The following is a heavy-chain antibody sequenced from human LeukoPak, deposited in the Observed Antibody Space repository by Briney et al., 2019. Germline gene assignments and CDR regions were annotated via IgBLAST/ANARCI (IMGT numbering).Heavy chain of an antibody. CDR3: AKEVVEYCSSTSCYGAFDI. Sequence: TGGSLRLSCAASGFTFSSYSMNWVRQAPGKGLEWVSYISSSSSTIYYADSVKGRFTISRDNAKNSLYLQMNSLRAEDTAVYYCAKEVVEYCSSTSCYGAFDIWGQGTMVTVSS. J-gene: IGHJ3*02. CDR1: GFTFSSYS. D-gene: IGHD2-2*01. V-gene: IGHV3-48*04. CDR2: ISSSSSTI.